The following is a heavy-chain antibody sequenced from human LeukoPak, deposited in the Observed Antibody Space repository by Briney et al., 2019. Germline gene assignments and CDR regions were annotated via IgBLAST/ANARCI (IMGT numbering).Heavy chain of an antibody. CDR1: GGSISSGSYY. D-gene: IGHD3-22*01. CDR2: IYTSGST. V-gene: IGHV4-61*02. Sequence: SETLSLTCTVSGGSISSGSYYWNWIRQPAGKGLEWIGRIYTSGSTNYNPSLKSRVTISVDTSKNQFSLKLSSVTAADTAVYYCARMYDSSGYSYYGMDVWGQGTTVTVSS. J-gene: IGHJ6*02. CDR3: ARMYDSSGYSYYGMDV.